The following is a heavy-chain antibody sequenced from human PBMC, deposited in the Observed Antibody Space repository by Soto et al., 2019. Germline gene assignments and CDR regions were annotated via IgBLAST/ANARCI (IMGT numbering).Heavy chain of an antibody. CDR3: GRGPSPRAPAGGTPYYYAMDV. CDR1: GYDFTAYE. V-gene: IGHV1-8*02. D-gene: IGHD2-2*01. CDR2: MNPINGAT. J-gene: IGHJ6*02. Sequence: ASVKVSCKVSGYDFTAYEINWVRQASGQGLEWMGWMNPINGATGSARRFQGRVSMTRNTATATAYLELTSLRAEDSAVYFCGRGPSPRAPAGGTPYYYAMDVWGQGTTVTVSS.